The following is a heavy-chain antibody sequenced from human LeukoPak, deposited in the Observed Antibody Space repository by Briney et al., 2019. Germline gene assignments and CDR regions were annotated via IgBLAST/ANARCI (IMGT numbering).Heavy chain of an antibody. CDR1: GFTFSRYW. CDR3: ARVSPERGYSYGPLDNYFDY. J-gene: IGHJ4*02. Sequence: GSLRLSCAASGFTFSRYWMSWVRQAPGKGLEWVANIKQDGSEKYYVDSVKGRFTISRDNAKNSLYLQMNSLGAEDTAVYYCARVSPERGYSYGPLDNYFDYWGQGTLVTVSS. V-gene: IGHV3-7*01. D-gene: IGHD5-18*01. CDR2: IKQDGSEK.